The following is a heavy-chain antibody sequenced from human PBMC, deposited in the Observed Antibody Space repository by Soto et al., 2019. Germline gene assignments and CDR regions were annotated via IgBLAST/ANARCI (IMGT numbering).Heavy chain of an antibody. CDR3: ARSIDSSGFYFSNC. J-gene: IGHJ4*02. Sequence: LSLTCNVSGDFLSIYYWSWIRQSPGKGLELIGYIHHTGSTNYNPSLKSRVTMSLDTSRNQFSLKLYSVTAADTAVYYCARSIDSSGFYFSNCWGQGTLVTVSS. CDR1: GDFLSIYY. D-gene: IGHD3-22*01. V-gene: IGHV4-59*01. CDR2: IHHTGST.